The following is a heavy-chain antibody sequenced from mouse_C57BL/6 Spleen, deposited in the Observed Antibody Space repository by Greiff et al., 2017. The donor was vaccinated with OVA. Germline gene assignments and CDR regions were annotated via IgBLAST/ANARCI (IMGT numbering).Heavy chain of an antibody. CDR3: ARQGNYVGWFAY. D-gene: IGHD2-1*01. CDR2: ISSGSSTI. Sequence: EVKLQESGGGLVKPGGSLKLSCAASGFTFSDYGMHWVRQAPEKGLEWVAYISSGSSTIYYADTVKGRFTISRDNAKNTLFLQMTSLRSEDTAMYYCARQGNYVGWFAYWGQGTLVTVSA. CDR1: GFTFSDYG. V-gene: IGHV5-17*01. J-gene: IGHJ3*01.